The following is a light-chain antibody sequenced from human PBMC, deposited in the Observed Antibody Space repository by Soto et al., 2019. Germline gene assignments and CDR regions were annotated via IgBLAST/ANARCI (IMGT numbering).Light chain of an antibody. J-gene: IGLJ1*01. CDR1: NSDVGGYTF. CDR3: SSYTSSSTPYV. V-gene: IGLV2-14*03. CDR2: DVT. Sequence: QSALTQPASVSGSPGQSITISCTGTNSDVGGYTFVSWYQQHPGKAPKLLIYDVTNRPSGVSNRFSGSKSGNTASLTISGLQAADEAADYCSSYTSSSTPYVFGTGTKVTVL.